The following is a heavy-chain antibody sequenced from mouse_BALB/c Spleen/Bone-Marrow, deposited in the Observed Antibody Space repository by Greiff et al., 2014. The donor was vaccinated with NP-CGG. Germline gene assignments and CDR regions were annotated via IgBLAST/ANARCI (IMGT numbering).Heavy chain of an antibody. CDR1: GFTFSSYA. D-gene: IGHD2-3*01. CDR2: IRSGGSYT. CDR3: ARQGDGYYDY. V-gene: IGHV5-9-3*01. J-gene: IGHJ2*01. Sequence: EVQVVESGGNLVKPGGSLKLSCAASGFTFSSYAMSWVRQTPEKRLEWVATIRSGGSYTYYPDSVKGRFTISRDNSKSTLYLQVRRLRSEATAMFYCARQGDGYYDYWGQGTTLTVSA.